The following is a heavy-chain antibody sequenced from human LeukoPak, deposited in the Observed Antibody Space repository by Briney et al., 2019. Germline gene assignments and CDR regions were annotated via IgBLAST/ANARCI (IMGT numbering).Heavy chain of an antibody. Sequence: QPGGSLRLSCAASGFTFSSYSMNWVRQAPGKGLEWVSYISSSSSTIYYADSVKGRFTISRDNAKNSLYLRMNSLRAEDTAVYYCARDSGREWLVPYYYYGMDVWGQGTTVTVSS. D-gene: IGHD6-19*01. J-gene: IGHJ6*02. V-gene: IGHV3-48*04. CDR1: GFTFSSYS. CDR2: ISSSSSTI. CDR3: ARDSGREWLVPYYYYGMDV.